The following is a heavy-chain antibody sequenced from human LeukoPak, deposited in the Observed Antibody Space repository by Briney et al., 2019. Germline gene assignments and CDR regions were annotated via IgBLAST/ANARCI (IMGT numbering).Heavy chain of an antibody. V-gene: IGHV3-48*03. CDR3: ARGSIVVVVAATLGDY. CDR2: ISSSGSTI. Sequence: GGSLRLSCAASGLTFSSYEMNWVRQAPGKGLEWVSYISSSGSTIYYADSVKGRFTISRDNAKNSLYLQMNSLRAEDTAVYYCARGSIVVVVAATLGDYWGQGTLVTVSS. D-gene: IGHD2-15*01. CDR1: GLTFSSYE. J-gene: IGHJ4*02.